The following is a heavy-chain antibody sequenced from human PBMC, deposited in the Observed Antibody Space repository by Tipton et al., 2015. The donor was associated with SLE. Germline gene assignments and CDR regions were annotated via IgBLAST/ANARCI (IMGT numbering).Heavy chain of an antibody. D-gene: IGHD5-12*01. CDR1: GGSISHFY. J-gene: IGHJ4*02. Sequence: SLRLSCSVSGGSISHFYWSWIRQPPGKGLEWIAYIYYSWTTNYNPSLKSRVTISVDTSTNRLSLQLSSVTAADTALYYCARLISAYDCNFDYWGQGTLVTVSS. CDR2: IYYSWTT. CDR3: ARLISAYDCNFDY. V-gene: IGHV4-59*12.